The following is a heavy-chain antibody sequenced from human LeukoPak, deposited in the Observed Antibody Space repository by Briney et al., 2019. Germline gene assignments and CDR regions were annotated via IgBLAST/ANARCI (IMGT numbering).Heavy chain of an antibody. CDR1: GYTFTSYD. Sequence: ASVKVSCKASGYTFTSYDINWVRQATGQGLEWMGWMNPNSGNTGYAQKFQGRVTMTRNTSISTAYMELSSLRSEDTAVYYCARVPYSSVGVDYYYYYGMDVWGQGTTVTVSS. J-gene: IGHJ6*02. CDR3: ARVPYSSVGVDYYYYYGMDV. D-gene: IGHD6-19*01. CDR2: MNPNSGNT. V-gene: IGHV1-8*01.